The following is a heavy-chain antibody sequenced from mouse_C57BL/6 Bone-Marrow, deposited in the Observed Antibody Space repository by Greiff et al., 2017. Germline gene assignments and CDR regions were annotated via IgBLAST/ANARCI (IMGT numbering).Heavy chain of an antibody. V-gene: IGHV5-6*02. J-gene: IGHJ3*01. CDR3: ARPPSWFAY. CDR1: GFTFSSYG. Sequence: EVKLEESGGDLVKPGGSLKLSCAASGFTFSSYGMSWVRQTPDKRLEWVATISSGGSYTYYPDSVKGRFTISRDNAKNTLYLQMSSLKSEDTAMYYCARPPSWFAYWGQGTLVTVSA. CDR2: ISSGGSYT.